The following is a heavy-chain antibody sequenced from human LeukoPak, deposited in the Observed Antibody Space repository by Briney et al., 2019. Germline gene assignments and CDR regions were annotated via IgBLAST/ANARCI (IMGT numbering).Heavy chain of an antibody. CDR2: ISTYNDNT. V-gene: IGHV1-18*01. CDR3: ARDSLDGYNYLGY. D-gene: IGHD5-24*01. J-gene: IGHJ4*02. Sequence: ASVKVSCKASGYTFTSHGISWVRQAPGQGLEWTGWISTYNDNTKYAQKFQGRVTLTTDQSTSTAYMELRGLRSDDTAVYYCARDSLDGYNYLGYWGQGTLVTVSS. CDR1: GYTFTSHG.